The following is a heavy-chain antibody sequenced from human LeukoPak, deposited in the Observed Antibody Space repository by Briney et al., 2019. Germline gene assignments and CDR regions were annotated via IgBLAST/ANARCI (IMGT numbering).Heavy chain of an antibody. Sequence: SETLSLTCAVSGGSILTTNWWSWVRQPPGKGLEWIGEVHLSGASNYNPSLKSRVSMSIDKSRNQLSLELTPVTAADTAIYYCARESGAFSPFGFWGQGTLSPSP. D-gene: IGHD1-26*01. J-gene: IGHJ4*02. CDR1: GGSILTTNW. CDR3: ARESGAFSPFGF. V-gene: IGHV4-4*02. CDR2: VHLSGAS.